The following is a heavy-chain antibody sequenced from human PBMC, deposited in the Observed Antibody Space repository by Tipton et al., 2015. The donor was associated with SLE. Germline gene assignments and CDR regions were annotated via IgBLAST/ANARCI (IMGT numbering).Heavy chain of an antibody. D-gene: IGHD6-13*01. CDR2: ISGSGDST. Sequence: LRLSCAASGFTFSSYAMSWVRQAPGKGLEWVSAISGSGDSTYYADSVKGRFTISRDNSKNTLYLQMNSLRAEDTAVYYCADGIIAAPGYWGQGTLVTVST. CDR3: ADGIIAAPGY. V-gene: IGHV3-23*01. CDR1: GFTFSSYA. J-gene: IGHJ4*02.